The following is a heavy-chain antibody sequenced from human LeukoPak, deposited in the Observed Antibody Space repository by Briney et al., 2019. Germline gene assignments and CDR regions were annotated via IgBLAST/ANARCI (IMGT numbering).Heavy chain of an antibody. CDR2: IWYDGSNK. V-gene: IGHV3-33*01. CDR3: ARSGGYSGYDFQYYFDY. J-gene: IGHJ4*02. Sequence: GRSLRLSCAASGFTFSSYGMHWVRQAPGKGLEWVAVIWYDGSNKYYADSAKGRFTISRDNSKNTLYLQMNSLRAEDTAVYYCARSGGYSGYDFQYYFDYWGQGTLVTVSS. CDR1: GFTFSSYG. D-gene: IGHD5-12*01.